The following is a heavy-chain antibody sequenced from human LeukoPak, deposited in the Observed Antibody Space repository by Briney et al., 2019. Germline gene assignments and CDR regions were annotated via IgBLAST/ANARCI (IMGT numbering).Heavy chain of an antibody. CDR1: GGSISSYY. D-gene: IGHD3-10*01. J-gene: IGHJ6*01. V-gene: IGHV4-59*01. CDR2: IYYSGST. Sequence: SETLSLTCTVSGGSISSYYWSWIRQPPGKGLEWIGYIYYSGSTNYNPSLKSRVTISVNTSKNQFSLKLSSVTAADTAVYYCARDPTVTTGSGSKEHMPYGMDVWGQRTTVTVSS. CDR3: ARDPTVTTGSGSKEHMPYGMDV.